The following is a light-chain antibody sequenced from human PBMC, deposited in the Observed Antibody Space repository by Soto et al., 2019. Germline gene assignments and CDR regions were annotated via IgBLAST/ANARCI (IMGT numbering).Light chain of an antibody. V-gene: IGLV1-40*01. J-gene: IGLJ3*02. CDR2: GNS. CDR1: SSNIGAGYD. CDR3: QSYDSSLSGWV. Sequence: QSVLTQPPSVSGAPGQRVTISCTGSSSNIGAGYDVHWYQQLPGTAPKLLIYGNSNRHSGVPDRFSGSKSGTSASLAITGLQAEDEADYYCQSYDSSLSGWVFGGGTKLTLL.